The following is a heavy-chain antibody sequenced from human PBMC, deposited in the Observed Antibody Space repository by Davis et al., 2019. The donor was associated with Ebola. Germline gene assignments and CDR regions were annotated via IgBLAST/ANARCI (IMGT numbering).Heavy chain of an antibody. D-gene: IGHD6-13*01. CDR1: GYTFTSYG. V-gene: IGHV1-18*01. Sequence: SVKVSCMASGYTFTSYGISWVRQAPGQGLEWMGWISSYNGNTNDAQKPQDRVSMTRDTSTSTVYMELSSLRSEDTAVYYCARVDPLLVRGGFDYWGQGTLVTVSS. CDR3: ARVDPLLVRGGFDY. CDR2: ISSYNGNT. J-gene: IGHJ4*02.